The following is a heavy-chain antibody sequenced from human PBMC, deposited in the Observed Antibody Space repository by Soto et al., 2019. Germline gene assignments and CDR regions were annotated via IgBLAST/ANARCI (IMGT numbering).Heavy chain of an antibody. CDR3: ARDEAFRAARFLDF. D-gene: IGHD3-3*01. J-gene: IGHJ4*02. V-gene: IGHV1-2*02. CDR1: GYIFTVYY. Sequence: QVQLVQSGAEAKKPGASVKVSCKASGYIFTVYYMHWVRQAPGQGPEWMGWNSPNSGATNYAQKFQGRVTMTWDTSASKAYMDLSGLTSDDTAVYYYARDEAFRAARFLDFWGQGTLVTVSS. CDR2: NSPNSGAT.